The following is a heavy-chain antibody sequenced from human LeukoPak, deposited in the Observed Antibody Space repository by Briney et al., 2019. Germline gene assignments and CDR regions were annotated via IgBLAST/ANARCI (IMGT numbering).Heavy chain of an antibody. CDR3: ARDLYDDNRCFDF. D-gene: IGHD1-14*01. Sequence: PSETLSLTCTVSDYSITSGYYWGWIRQPPGKGLEWIGSVYHSGSTHYNPSLKSRVTILVDTSKNQFSLRVDSVTAADTAVYYCARDLYDDNRCFDFWGQGILVTVSS. J-gene: IGHJ4*02. V-gene: IGHV4-38-2*02. CDR2: VYHSGST. CDR1: DYSITSGYY.